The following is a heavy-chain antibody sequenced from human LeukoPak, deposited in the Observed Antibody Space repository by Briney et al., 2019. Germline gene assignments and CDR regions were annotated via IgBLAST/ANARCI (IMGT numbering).Heavy chain of an antibody. CDR2: ISSSSSYI. D-gene: IGHD2-15*01. CDR1: GFTFSSYS. CDR3: AKSWSWYYFDY. Sequence: GGSLRLSCAASGFTFSSYSMNWVRQAPGKGLEWVSSISSSSSYIYYADSVKGRFTISRDNSKNTLYLQMNSLRAEDTAVYYCAKSWSWYYFDYWGQGTLVTVSS. V-gene: IGHV3-21*04. J-gene: IGHJ4*02.